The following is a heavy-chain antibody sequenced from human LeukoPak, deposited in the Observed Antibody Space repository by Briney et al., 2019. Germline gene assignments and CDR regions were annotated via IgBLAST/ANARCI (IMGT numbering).Heavy chain of an antibody. CDR1: GFTFSSYG. D-gene: IGHD3-3*01. Sequence: GGSLRLSCAASGFTFSSYGMHWVRQAPGKGLEWVAVIWYDGSNKYYADSEKGRFTISRDNSKNTLYLQMNSLRAEDTAVYYCARVRYYDFWSGYRDAFGIWGQGTMVTVSS. CDR3: ARVRYYDFWSGYRDAFGI. CDR2: IWYDGSNK. J-gene: IGHJ3*02. V-gene: IGHV3-33*01.